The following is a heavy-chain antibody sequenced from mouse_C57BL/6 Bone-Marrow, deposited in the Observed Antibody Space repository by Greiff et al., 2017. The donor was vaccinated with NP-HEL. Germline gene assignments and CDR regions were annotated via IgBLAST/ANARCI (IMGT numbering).Heavy chain of an antibody. D-gene: IGHD2-10*02. CDR2: IYPGSGNT. V-gene: IGHV1-66*01. J-gene: IGHJ2*01. CDR3: ARRRVWSYFDY. CDR1: GYSFTSYY. Sequence: VKLQQSGPELVKPGASVKISCKASGYSFTSYYIHWVKQRPGQGLEWIGWIYPGSGNTKYNEKFKGKATLTADTSSSTAYMQLSSLTSEDSAVYYCARRRVWSYFDYWGQGTTLTVSS.